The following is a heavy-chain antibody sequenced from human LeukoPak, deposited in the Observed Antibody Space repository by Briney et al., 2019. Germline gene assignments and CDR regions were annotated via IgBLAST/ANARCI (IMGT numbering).Heavy chain of an antibody. D-gene: IGHD1-7*01. Sequence: PETLCLTCTVSGGSISSYYWSWIRQPPGKGLEWIGYIYYSGSTNYNSSLKSRVTISVDTSKNQFSLKLSSVTAADTAVYYCARADNWNYWGGNWFDPWGQGPLVTVSS. J-gene: IGHJ5*02. CDR2: IYYSGST. V-gene: IGHV4-59*01. CDR1: GGSISSYY. CDR3: ARADNWNYWGGNWFDP.